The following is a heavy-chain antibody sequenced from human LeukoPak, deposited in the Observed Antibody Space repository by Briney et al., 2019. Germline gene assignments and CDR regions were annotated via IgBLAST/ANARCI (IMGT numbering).Heavy chain of an antibody. V-gene: IGHV5-51*01. CDR1: GYRFTSYW. D-gene: IGHD6-19*01. CDR2: IYPDDSDT. CDR3: GRAIGHTSAWFES. Sequence: GDSLKISCKGFGYRFTSYWIGWVRQMPGKGLEWMGIIYPDDSDTRYSPSFQGQVTMSADKSISTAYLQWNSLKASDTAMYYCGRAIGHTSAWFESWGQGTLVTVSS. J-gene: IGHJ5*01.